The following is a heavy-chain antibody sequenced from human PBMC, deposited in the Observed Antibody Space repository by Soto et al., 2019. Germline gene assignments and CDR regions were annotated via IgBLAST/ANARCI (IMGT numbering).Heavy chain of an antibody. J-gene: IGHJ4*02. CDR3: ARALGGGDPCDY. D-gene: IGHD4-17*01. Sequence: QVQLVESGGGVVQPGRSLRLSCAASGFTFSSYAMHWVREGPGKGLEWVAVISYDGSTKYYADSVKGGFTISRANSQNTLDLQMNSLRADDEAVYYCARALGGGDPCDYWGQGTLVPVSS. V-gene: IGHV3-30-3*01. CDR2: ISYDGSTK. CDR1: GFTFSSYA.